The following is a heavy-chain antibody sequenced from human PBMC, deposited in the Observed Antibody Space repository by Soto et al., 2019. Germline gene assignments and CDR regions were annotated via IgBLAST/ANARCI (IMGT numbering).Heavy chain of an antibody. V-gene: IGHV6-1*01. CDR2: TRYTSKWSY. J-gene: IGHJ5*02. D-gene: IGHD1-1*01. CDR1: GDSVSSPSAT. CDR3: LRVDWNGSGS. Sequence: SRTLSLTCAISGDSVSSPSATWEWIRQSPSRGLEWLGRTRYTSKWSYEYALSVKGRIPISPDTSKNHFSLQLDSVTPEDTAVYYCLRVDWNGSGSWRQGTLVTVYS.